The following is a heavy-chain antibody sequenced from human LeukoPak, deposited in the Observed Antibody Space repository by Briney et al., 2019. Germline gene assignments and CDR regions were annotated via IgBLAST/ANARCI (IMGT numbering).Heavy chain of an antibody. CDR2: ISAYNGNT. J-gene: IGHJ1*01. CDR1: GYTFTSYG. D-gene: IGHD6-19*01. CDR3: AREEEGIAVAGTYLQH. V-gene: IGHV1-18*01. Sequence: ASVKVSCKASGYTFTSYGISWVRQAPGQGLEWMGWISAYNGNTDYAQKLQGRVTMTTDTSTSTAYMELRSLRSDDTAVYYCAREEEGIAVAGTYLQHWGQGTLVTVSS.